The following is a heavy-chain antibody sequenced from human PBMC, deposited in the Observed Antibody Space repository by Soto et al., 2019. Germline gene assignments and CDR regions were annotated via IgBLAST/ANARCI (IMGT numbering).Heavy chain of an antibody. D-gene: IGHD3-10*01. CDR2: IYPGDSDT. V-gene: IGHV5-51*01. CDR1: GYSFTGYW. CDR3: ARLLRGVIITPGIGWFDP. Sequence: LKISCKGSGYSFTGYWIGWVRQMPGKGLEWMGIIYPGDSDTRYSPSFQGQVTISADKSISTAYLQWSSLKASDTAMYYCARLLRGVIITPGIGWFDPWGQGXLVTVSS. J-gene: IGHJ5*02.